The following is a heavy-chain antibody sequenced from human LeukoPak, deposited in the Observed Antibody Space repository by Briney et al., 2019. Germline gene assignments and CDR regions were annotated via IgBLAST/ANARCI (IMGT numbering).Heavy chain of an antibody. CDR2: ISYDGSNK. J-gene: IGHJ4*02. CDR1: GFTFSRSA. D-gene: IGHD2-2*01. Sequence: GGSLRLSCAASGFTFSRSAMHWVRQAPGKGLEWVAVISYDGSNKNYADSVKGRFTISRDNARYSLSLQMNNLRADDTAVYYCANLLACGSTTCPSFDDWGQGTLVTVSS. V-gene: IGHV3-30-3*01. CDR3: ANLLACGSTTCPSFDD.